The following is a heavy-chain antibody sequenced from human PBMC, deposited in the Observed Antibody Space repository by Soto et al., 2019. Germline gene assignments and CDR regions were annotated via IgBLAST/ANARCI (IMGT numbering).Heavy chain of an antibody. D-gene: IGHD5-18*01. J-gene: IGHJ4*02. CDR1: GGSISGYF. Sequence: SETLSLTCTVSGGSISGYFWSWIRQPPGKGLEWIAYIYSSEYTDYNPSLKSRVTISVDMSRDQFSLQLKSVTAADTAVYICVSGYPWVGFDYWGQGTLVTVSS. CDR3: VSGYPWVGFDY. V-gene: IGHV4-59*08. CDR2: IYSSEYT.